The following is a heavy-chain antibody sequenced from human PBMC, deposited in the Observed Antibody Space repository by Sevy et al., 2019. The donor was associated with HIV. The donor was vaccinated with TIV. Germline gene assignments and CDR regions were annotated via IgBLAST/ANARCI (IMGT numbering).Heavy chain of an antibody. D-gene: IGHD6-13*01. CDR1: GFIFSSNA. J-gene: IGHJ4*02. CDR3: ARVPGAVIAAGPYHFDY. Sequence: GGSLRLSCAASGFIFSSNAMHWVRQAPGKGLGWVSVISYDGSNKEYADSVKGRFTISRDNAKNTLYLQMNSPRPEDTAVYYCARVPGAVIAAGPYHFDYWGQGTLVTVSS. CDR2: ISYDGSNK. V-gene: IGHV3-30*04.